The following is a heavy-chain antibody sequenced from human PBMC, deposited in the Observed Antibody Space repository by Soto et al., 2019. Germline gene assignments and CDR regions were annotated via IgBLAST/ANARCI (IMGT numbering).Heavy chain of an antibody. CDR3: VRGGFGGLVNIEF. J-gene: IGHJ4*02. CDR1: GGSFSGYY. V-gene: IGHV4-34*01. CDR2: INHSGST. Sequence: PSETLSLTCAVYGGSFSGYYWSWIRQPPGKGLEWIGEINHSGSTNYNPSLKSRVTISVDTSKNQFSLKLSSVTAADTAKYYCVRGGFGGLVNIEFCGQGTLVPVSS. D-gene: IGHD3-9*01.